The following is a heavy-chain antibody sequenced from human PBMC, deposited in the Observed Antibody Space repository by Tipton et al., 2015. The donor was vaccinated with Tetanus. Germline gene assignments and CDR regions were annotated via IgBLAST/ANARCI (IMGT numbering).Heavy chain of an antibody. CDR2: INPSGGST. D-gene: IGHD3-10*01. J-gene: IGHJ4*02. V-gene: IGHV1-46*01. CDR3: ARDPGMRFFDF. CDR1: GYTFISNY. Sequence: QSGPEVKEPGASVKVSCRASGYTFISNYIYWVRQVPGQGLEWMGIINPSGGSTTYAQKFKGRVTMTRDTSTSTVYMDLSSLRSEDTAVYYCARDPGMRFFDFWGQGTLVTVSS.